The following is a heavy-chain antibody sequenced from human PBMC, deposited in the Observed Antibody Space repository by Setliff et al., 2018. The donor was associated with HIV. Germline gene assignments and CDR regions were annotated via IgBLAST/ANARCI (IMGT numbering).Heavy chain of an antibody. J-gene: IGHJ3*02. V-gene: IGHV7-4-1*02. CDR1: GYTFTSYA. D-gene: IGHD6-13*01. CDR2: INTNTGNP. CDR3: ARDQTGVAAAAFGGGSAWSDEGFDI. Sequence: GASVKVSCKASGYTFTSYAMNWVRQAPGQGLEWMGWINTNTGNPTYAQGFTGRFVFSLDTSVSTAYLQISSLKAEDTAVYYCARDQTGVAAAAFGGGSAWSDEGFDIWGQGTMVTVSS.